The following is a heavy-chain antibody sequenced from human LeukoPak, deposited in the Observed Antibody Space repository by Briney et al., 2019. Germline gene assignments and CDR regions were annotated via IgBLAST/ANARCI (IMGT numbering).Heavy chain of an antibody. CDR3: AREGGYCFDH. Sequence: GGSLRLSCAASGFTFGSYGMHWVRQAPGKGLEWVAFISYDRSEPYYADSMKGRFSIPRDNSKNTVYLQMNSLRTEDRAVYYCAREGGYCFDHWGQGTLVTVSS. V-gene: IGHV3-30*03. D-gene: IGHD6-25*01. J-gene: IGHJ4*02. CDR1: GFTFGSYG. CDR2: ISYDRSEP.